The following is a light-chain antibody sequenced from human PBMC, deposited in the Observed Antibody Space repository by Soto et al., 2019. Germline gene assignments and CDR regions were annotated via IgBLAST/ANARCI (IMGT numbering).Light chain of an antibody. J-gene: IGLJ2*01. CDR2: DVS. CDR1: SSDVGGYNY. V-gene: IGLV2-11*01. CDR3: CSYAGSYVV. Sequence: QSALTQPRSVSGSPGQSVTISCTGTSSDVGGYNYVSWYQQHPGKAPKLMIYDVSKRPSGVPDRFSGSMSGNTASLTISGLQADDEADYYCCSYAGSYVVFGGGTKLTVL.